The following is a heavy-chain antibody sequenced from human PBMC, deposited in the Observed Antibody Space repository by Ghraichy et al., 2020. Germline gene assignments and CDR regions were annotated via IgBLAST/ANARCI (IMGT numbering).Heavy chain of an antibody. V-gene: IGHV4-39*07. Sequence: SETLSLTCTVSGGSISSSSYYWSWLRQRQGKGLEWIGSVYYTGSTNYNLYLKSRVSISADTSKKQFSLKLSSVTAAATAVYYCAGDLSRSDSWYCYYRADYYYFGMDVWGHGTPVTVSS. J-gene: IGHJ6*02. CDR2: VYYTGST. CDR3: AGDLSRSDSWYCYYRADYYYFGMDV. D-gene: IGHD3-3*01. CDR1: GGSISSSSYY.